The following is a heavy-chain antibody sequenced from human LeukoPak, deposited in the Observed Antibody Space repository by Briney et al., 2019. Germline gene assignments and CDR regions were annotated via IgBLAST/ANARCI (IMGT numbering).Heavy chain of an antibody. J-gene: IGHJ5*02. V-gene: IGHV1-69*02. CDR2: ISPILGIA. CDR3: PRATSSTPHPDILTGPRGWFDP. Sequence: SVKVSCKASGGTLSSYTISWVRQAPGQGLEWMRRISPILGIANYAQKFQRRVTITAEKSTSPAYLALRSLRSADTAVYYCPRATSSTPHPDILTGPRGWFDPWGQGTLVTVSS. CDR1: GGTLSSYT. D-gene: IGHD3-9*01.